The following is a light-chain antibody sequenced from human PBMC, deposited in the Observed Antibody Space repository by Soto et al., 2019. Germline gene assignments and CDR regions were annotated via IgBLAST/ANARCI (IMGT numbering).Light chain of an antibody. J-gene: IGKJ5*01. CDR1: QSVSSSY. V-gene: IGKV3-20*01. Sequence: EIVLTQSPGTLPLSPGERATLSCRASQSVSSSYLAWYQQKPGQAPRLLIYGTSSRATGIPDRFSGSGSGTDFTLTISRLEPEDFAVYYCQQHGSVGQGTRLEI. CDR3: QQHGS. CDR2: GTS.